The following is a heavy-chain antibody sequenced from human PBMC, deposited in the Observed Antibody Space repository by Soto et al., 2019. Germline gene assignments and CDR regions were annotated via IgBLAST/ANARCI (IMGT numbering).Heavy chain of an antibody. CDR3: ASSGYYDTSGYYFYFDY. Sequence: SETLSLTCTVSGGSIGRSSFFWGWIRQPPGKGLEWIGSIGNTYYSGSTYYNPSLKSRVTTSVDTSKNQFSLKLSSVTAADTAVYYCASSGYYDTSGYYFYFDYWGQETLVTVSS. CDR2: IGNTYYSGST. V-gene: IGHV4-39*01. J-gene: IGHJ4*02. CDR1: GGSIGRSSFF. D-gene: IGHD3-22*01.